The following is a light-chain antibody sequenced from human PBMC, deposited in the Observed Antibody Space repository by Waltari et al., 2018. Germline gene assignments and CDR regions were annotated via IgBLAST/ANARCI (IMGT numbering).Light chain of an antibody. V-gene: IGLV2-11*01. Sequence: QSALTQPRSVSGSPGQSVTISCTGTSSDVGAYNYVSWYQHHPGKAPKLMIYDVNKRPAAVPDRFSGSKSGNTASLTISGLQAEDEADYHCCSYAGSSLHYVFGTVTKVTVL. J-gene: IGLJ1*01. CDR2: DVN. CDR1: SSDVGAYNY. CDR3: CSYAGSSLHYV.